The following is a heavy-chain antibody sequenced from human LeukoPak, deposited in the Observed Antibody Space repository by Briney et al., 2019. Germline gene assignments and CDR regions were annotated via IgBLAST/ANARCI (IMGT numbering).Heavy chain of an antibody. CDR2: ISGSGGST. CDR3: ATGGGVVVTYFDY. J-gene: IGHJ4*02. D-gene: IGHD3-22*01. Sequence: GGSLRLSCAASGFTFSSYAMSWVRKAPGKGLEWVSAISGSGGSTYYADSVKGRFTISRDNSKNTLYLQMNSLRAEDTAVYYCATGGGVVVTYFDYWGQGTLVTVSS. CDR1: GFTFSSYA. V-gene: IGHV3-23*01.